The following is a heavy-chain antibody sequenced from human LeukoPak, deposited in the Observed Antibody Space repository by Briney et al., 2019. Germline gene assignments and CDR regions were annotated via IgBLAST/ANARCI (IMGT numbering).Heavy chain of an antibody. CDR3: ARDFLHLGG. Sequence: GGSLRLSCAASGFTFSSYWMHWVRQAPGKGQVWVSRIKTDGSNTNYADSVKGRFTISRDNAKNTLYLQMSSLRAEDTAVYYCARDFLHLGGWGQGTMVTVSS. D-gene: IGHD3-16*01. J-gene: IGHJ3*01. CDR2: IKTDGSNT. V-gene: IGHV3-74*01. CDR1: GFTFSSYW.